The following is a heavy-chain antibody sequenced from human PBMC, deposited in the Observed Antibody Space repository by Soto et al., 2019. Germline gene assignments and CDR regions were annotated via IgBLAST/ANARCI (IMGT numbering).Heavy chain of an antibody. V-gene: IGHV3-73*01. CDR1: GFTLSGSA. J-gene: IGHJ4*02. Sequence: QPGGSLRLSCAASGFTLSGSAMHWVRQASGKGLEWVGRIRSKAKSYATVYAASVKGRFTISRDDSKNTAYLQMNSLKTEDTAVYYCTRLGIAAAGTDYWGQGTLVTVSS. CDR3: TRLGIAAAGTDY. D-gene: IGHD6-13*01. CDR2: IRSKAKSYAT.